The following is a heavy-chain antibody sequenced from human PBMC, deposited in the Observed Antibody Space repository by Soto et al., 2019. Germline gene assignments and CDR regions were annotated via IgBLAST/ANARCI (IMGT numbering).Heavy chain of an antibody. V-gene: IGHV1-69*01. CDR1: GGTFSSYA. CDR2: IIPIFGTA. D-gene: IGHD1-26*01. J-gene: IGHJ6*02. Sequence: QVPLVQSGAEVKKPGSSVKVSCKASGGTFSSYAISWVRQAPGQGLEWMGGIIPIFGTANYAQKFQGRVTITADESTSTAYMELSSLRSEDTAVYYCASPGGAREGYYYGMDVWGQGTTVTVSS. CDR3: ASPGGAREGYYYGMDV.